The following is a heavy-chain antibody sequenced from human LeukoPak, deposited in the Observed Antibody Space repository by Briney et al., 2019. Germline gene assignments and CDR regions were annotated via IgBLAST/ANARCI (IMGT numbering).Heavy chain of an antibody. J-gene: IGHJ4*02. D-gene: IGHD6-19*01. V-gene: IGHV1-3*01. CDR3: ARTGRSSGWYDY. Sequence: ASVKVSCKVSGYTFTSYAMHWVRQAPGQRLEWMGWINAGNGNTKYSQKFQGRVTITRDTSASTAYMELSSLRSEDTAVYYCARTGRSSGWYDYWGQGTLVTVSS. CDR2: INAGNGNT. CDR1: GYTFTSYA.